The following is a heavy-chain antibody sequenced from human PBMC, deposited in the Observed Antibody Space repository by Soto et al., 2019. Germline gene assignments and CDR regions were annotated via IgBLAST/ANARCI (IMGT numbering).Heavy chain of an antibody. CDR1: GHAMSLYY. D-gene: IGHD6-13*01. V-gene: IGHV4-59*13. CDR3: ERGDSSSWSYYFYDGMDA. J-gene: IGHJ6*02. Sequence: ETLAPGSATSGHAMSLYYWTWVRQGQGVDLEWIGYIYYSGSTNYNPSLKSRVTISVHTSKNQFSLKLISVTPADTAVYYCERGDSSSWSYYFYDGMDAWGQGATVTDS. CDR2: IYYSGST.